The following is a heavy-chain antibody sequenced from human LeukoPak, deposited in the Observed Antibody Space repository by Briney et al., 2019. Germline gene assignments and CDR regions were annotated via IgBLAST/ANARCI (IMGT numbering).Heavy chain of an antibody. CDR3: ATLXHSXSSWDYYFDY. CDR2: FDPEDGET. Sequence: GAPVKVSCKVSGYTLTELSMHWVRQAPGKGLEWMGGFDPEDGETIYAQKFQGRVTMTEDTSTDTAYMELSSLRSEDTAVYYCATLXHSXSSWDYYFDYWGQGTLVTVSS. J-gene: IGHJ4*02. V-gene: IGHV1-24*01. CDR1: GYTLTELS. D-gene: IGHD6-6*01.